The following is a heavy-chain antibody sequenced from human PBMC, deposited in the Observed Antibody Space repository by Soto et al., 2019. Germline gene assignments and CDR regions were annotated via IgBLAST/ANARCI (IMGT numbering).Heavy chain of an antibody. CDR2: ISYDGYNT. Sequence: QVQLVESGGGMVQPGRSLRLSCAASGFTFISYGLHWVRQAPGKGLEWVAVISYDGYNTFYADSVKGRFTISRDISKNTLYRQMNSLISEDTAVYYCERARGSSYGSNPPFDYWGRGTLVTVSS. V-gene: IGHV3-30-3*01. D-gene: IGHD5-18*01. J-gene: IGHJ4*02. CDR1: GFTFISYG. CDR3: ERARGSSYGSNPPFDY.